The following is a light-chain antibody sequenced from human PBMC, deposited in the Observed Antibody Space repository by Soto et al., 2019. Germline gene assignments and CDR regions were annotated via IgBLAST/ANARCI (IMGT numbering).Light chain of an antibody. CDR1: HSVSRTY. CDR3: QQFDDSVT. V-gene: IGKV3-20*01. Sequence: EIVLTQSPGTLSLSPGERATLSCRASHSVSRTYLAWYQQKPGQAPRLLIFGASDRATGTPDRFSGSGSGTEFTPTISRLEPEDYAVYYCQQFDDSVTFGQGTRLEIK. CDR2: GAS. J-gene: IGKJ5*01.